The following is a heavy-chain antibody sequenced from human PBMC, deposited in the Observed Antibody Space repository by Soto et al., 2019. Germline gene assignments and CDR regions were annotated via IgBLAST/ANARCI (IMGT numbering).Heavy chain of an antibody. CDR1: GYTFTSYP. Sequence: AASVKVSCKASGYTFTSYPMHWVRQAPGQRLEWMGWINTGNGDTKYSQNFQGRVTITRDTSASTAYMELSSLRSEDTAVYYCARDWTPYDTSGPGDYWGQGTLVTVYS. J-gene: IGHJ4*02. D-gene: IGHD3-22*01. CDR3: ARDWTPYDTSGPGDY. CDR2: INTGNGDT. V-gene: IGHV1-3*04.